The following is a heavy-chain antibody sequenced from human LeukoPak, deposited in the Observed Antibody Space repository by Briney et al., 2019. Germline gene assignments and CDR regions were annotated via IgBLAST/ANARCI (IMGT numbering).Heavy chain of an antibody. CDR3: ARDKITSYYYYGMDV. CDR1: GGSITTYF. J-gene: IGHJ6*02. Sequence: SETLSLTCTVSGGSITTYFWSWLRQPPGKGLEWIGYIYYSGSTNYNPSLKSRVTISVDTSKNQFSLKLSSVTAADTAVYYCARDKITSYYYYGMDVWGQGTTVTVSS. D-gene: IGHD1-14*01. CDR2: IYYSGST. V-gene: IGHV4-59*01.